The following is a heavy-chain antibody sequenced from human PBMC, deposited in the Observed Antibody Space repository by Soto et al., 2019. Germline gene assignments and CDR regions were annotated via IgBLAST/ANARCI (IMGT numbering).Heavy chain of an antibody. J-gene: IGHJ4*02. D-gene: IGHD5-18*01. CDR3: VSVRRVLLWLDF. CDR2: ISFDGSDK. CDR1: GFSFSTYG. Sequence: QVQLVESGGGVVQPGRSLRLSCAGSGFSFSTYGMHWVRQAPGKGLEWVAAISFDGSDKYYADSVKGRFTISRDNSKNTLYLQMKRLKTEDTAVYFCVSVRRVLLWLDFWGQGPLVTVSS. V-gene: IGHV3-30*03.